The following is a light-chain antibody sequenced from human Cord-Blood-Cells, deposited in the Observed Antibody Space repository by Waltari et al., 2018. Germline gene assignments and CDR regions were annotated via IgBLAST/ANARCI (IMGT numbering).Light chain of an antibody. CDR2: AAS. V-gene: IGKV1-39*01. CDR3: QQSYSTPYT. CDR1: QGISSY. J-gene: IGKJ2*01. Sequence: DIQMTQSLSSLSASVGDRVTITCRASQGISSYLNWYQQKPGKAPKLLIYAASSLQSGVPSRFSGSGSGTDFTLTISSLQPEDFATYYCQQSYSTPYTFGQGTKLEIK.